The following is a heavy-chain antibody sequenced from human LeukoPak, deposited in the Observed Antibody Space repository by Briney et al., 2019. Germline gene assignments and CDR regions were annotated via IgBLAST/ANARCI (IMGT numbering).Heavy chain of an antibody. Sequence: GGSLRLSCAASGFTFSSYSMNWVRKAPGKGLEGVSKISSISSTIYYADSVKGRFTISRDNAKNSLYLQMNSLRAEDTAVYYCARESRASYCSSTSCLHHYYYYYMDVWGKGTTVTVSS. D-gene: IGHD2-2*01. CDR3: ARESRASYCSSTSCLHHYYYYYMDV. J-gene: IGHJ6*03. CDR1: GFTFSSYS. CDR2: ISSISSTI. V-gene: IGHV3-48*04.